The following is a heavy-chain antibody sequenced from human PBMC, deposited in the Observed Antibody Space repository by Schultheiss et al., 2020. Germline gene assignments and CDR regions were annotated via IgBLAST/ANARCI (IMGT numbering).Heavy chain of an antibody. J-gene: IGHJ5*02. V-gene: IGHV2-5*01. CDR1: GFSLSTSGVG. CDR3: AHSPSPPAYYYDSSGYYSVHNWFDP. D-gene: IGHD3-22*01. CDR2: IYWNDDK. Sequence: SGPTLVKPTQTLTLTCTFSGFSLSTSGVGVGWIRQPPGKALEWLALIYWNDDKRYSPSLKSRLTITKDTSKNQVVLTMTNMDPVDTATYYCAHSPSPPAYYYDSSGYYSVHNWFDPWGQGTLVTVSS.